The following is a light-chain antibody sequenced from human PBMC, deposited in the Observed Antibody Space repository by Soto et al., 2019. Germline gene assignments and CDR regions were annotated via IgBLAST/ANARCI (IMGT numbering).Light chain of an antibody. CDR2: AAS. CDR3: RQYDNVPIT. Sequence: DIQMTQSPSSLSASVGDRVTITCRASQSISIYLNWYQQKPGKAPKIMIYAASSLQGGVPSRFSGSGSGTDFTFTIRSLQPEDIATYYCRQYDNVPITFGQGTRLEI. CDR1: QSISIY. J-gene: IGKJ5*01. V-gene: IGKV1-33*01.